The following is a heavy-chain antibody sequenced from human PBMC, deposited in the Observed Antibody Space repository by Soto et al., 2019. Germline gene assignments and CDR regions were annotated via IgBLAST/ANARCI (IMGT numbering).Heavy chain of an antibody. V-gene: IGHV1-69*02. CDR2: IIPILGIA. Sequence: SVKVPCKASGGTFSSYTISWVRQAPGQGLEWMGRIIPILGIANYAQKFQGRVTITADKSTSTAYMELSSLRSEDTAVYYCASSLTPGYSSGWYYFDYWGQGTLVTVSS. CDR3: ASSLTPGYSSGWYYFDY. D-gene: IGHD6-19*01. CDR1: GGTFSSYT. J-gene: IGHJ4*02.